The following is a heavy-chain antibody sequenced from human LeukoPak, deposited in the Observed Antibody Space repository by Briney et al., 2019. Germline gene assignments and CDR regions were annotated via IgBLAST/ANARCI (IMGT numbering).Heavy chain of an antibody. CDR3: AASRSSGDPIN. CDR1: GGSISSYY. J-gene: IGHJ4*02. D-gene: IGHD3-10*01. V-gene: IGHV4-59*13. CDR2: FYHSRGS. Sequence: PSETLSLTCAVSGGSISSYYWSWIRQPPGKGLEWIGYFYHSRGSNYNPSLKSRVTISVDTSKNQVSLKLTSVTAADTAVYYCAASRSSGDPINWGQGTLVTVSS.